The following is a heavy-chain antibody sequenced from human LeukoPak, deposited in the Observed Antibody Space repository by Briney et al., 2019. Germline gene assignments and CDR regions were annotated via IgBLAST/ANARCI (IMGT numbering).Heavy chain of an antibody. D-gene: IGHD3-16*01. Sequence: ASVKVSCKASGYTFTSYDINWVRQATGQGLEWMGWMNPNSGNTGYAQKFQGRVTMTRNTSISTAYMELSSLRSEDTAVYYCARFGPNYYYYGMDVWGQGTTVTVSS. CDR1: GYTFTSYD. V-gene: IGHV1-8*01. CDR2: MNPNSGNT. J-gene: IGHJ6*02. CDR3: ARFGPNYYYYGMDV.